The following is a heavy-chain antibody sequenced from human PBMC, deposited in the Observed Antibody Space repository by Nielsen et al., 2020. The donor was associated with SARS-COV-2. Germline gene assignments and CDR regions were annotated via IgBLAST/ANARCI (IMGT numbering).Heavy chain of an antibody. V-gene: IGHV3-74*01. CDR2: INTDGRII. CDR3: ARSYYANSRMDV. Sequence: GESLKISCTAYGFTFSDKWMHWVRQDPGKGLFWVSRINTDGRIIGYADSVKGRFTISRDNAQNTLYLQMSSLRAEDTAVYYCARSYYANSRMDVWGQGTTVTVSS. J-gene: IGHJ6*01. D-gene: IGHD2-2*01. CDR1: GFTFSDKW.